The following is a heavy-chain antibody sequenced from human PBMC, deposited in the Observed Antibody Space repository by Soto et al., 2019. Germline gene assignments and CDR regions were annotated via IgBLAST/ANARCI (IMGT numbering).Heavy chain of an antibody. CDR1: GFTFSSYN. CDR2: ISRSGDRT. J-gene: IGHJ4*02. V-gene: IGHV3-64*02. Sequence: EVQLVESGEGWVQPGGSLRLSCAASGFTFSSYNIHWIRQAPGKGLEFVSAISRSGDRTYYADSVKGRFTITRDNSKNTVWLQMGSLSAEDMAVYYCARARCSSGQCYYFDYWGRGALVSVSS. CDR3: ARARCSSGQCYYFDY. D-gene: IGHD2-15*01.